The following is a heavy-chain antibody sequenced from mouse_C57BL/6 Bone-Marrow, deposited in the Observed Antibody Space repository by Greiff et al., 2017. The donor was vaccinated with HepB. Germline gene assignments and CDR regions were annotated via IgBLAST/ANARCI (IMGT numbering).Heavy chain of an antibody. CDR3: ARQTHYYGSSYGYYAMDY. CDR1: GYAFSSYW. V-gene: IGHV1-80*01. J-gene: IGHJ4*01. D-gene: IGHD1-1*01. CDR2: IYPGDGDT. Sequence: QVQLQQSGAELVKPGASVKISCKASGYAFSSYWMNWVKQRPGKGLEWIGQIYPGDGDTNYNGKFKGKATLTADKSSSTAYMQLSSLTSEDSAVYYCARQTHYYGSSYGYYAMDYRGQGTSVTVSS.